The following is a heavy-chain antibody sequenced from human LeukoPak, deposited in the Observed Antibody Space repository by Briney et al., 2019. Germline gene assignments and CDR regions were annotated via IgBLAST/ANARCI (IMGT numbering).Heavy chain of an antibody. Sequence: GGSLRLSCAASGFTFITYAMSWVRQAPGKGLEWVSAISGSGGSTYYADSVRGRFTISRDNSKNSLYLQMNSLRAEDTAVYYCARAPYYDSSGYLDYWGQGTLVTVSS. D-gene: IGHD3-22*01. CDR1: GFTFITYA. J-gene: IGHJ4*02. CDR2: ISGSGGST. V-gene: IGHV3-23*01. CDR3: ARAPYYDSSGYLDY.